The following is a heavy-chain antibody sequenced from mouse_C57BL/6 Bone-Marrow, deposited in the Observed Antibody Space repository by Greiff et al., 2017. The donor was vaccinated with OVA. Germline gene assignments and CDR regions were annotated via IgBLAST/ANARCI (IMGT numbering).Heavy chain of an antibody. CDR2: IFPGSGST. Sequence: VQLQQSGPELVRPGASVKISCKAPGYTFTRHWMQWVRQRPGQGLEWIGEIFPGSGSTYYTEKFKGKATLTVDTSSSTAYMQLSSLTSEDSAVYFCARTIPFAYWGQGTLVTVSA. D-gene: IGHD1-1*02. CDR1: GYTFTRHW. V-gene: IGHV1-56*01. J-gene: IGHJ3*01. CDR3: ARTIPFAY.